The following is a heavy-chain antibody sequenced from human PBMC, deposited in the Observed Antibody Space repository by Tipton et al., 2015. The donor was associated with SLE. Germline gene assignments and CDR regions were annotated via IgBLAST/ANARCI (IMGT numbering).Heavy chain of an antibody. V-gene: IGHV4-39*07. Sequence: TLSLTCTVSNGSITSLYDYWGWVRQPPGKGLEWLGSVFYGGRYYYNASLRSRVTISVDTSKTQFSLKLGSLTAADTAVYYCARVVTVGAAHYYDIDVWGQGTRVTVSS. CDR1: NGSITSLYDY. CDR2: VFYGGRY. J-gene: IGHJ6*02. D-gene: IGHD2-21*02. CDR3: ARVVTVGAAHYYDIDV.